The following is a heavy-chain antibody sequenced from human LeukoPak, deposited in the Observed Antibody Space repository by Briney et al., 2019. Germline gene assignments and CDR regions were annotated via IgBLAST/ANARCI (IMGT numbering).Heavy chain of an antibody. J-gene: IGHJ4*02. Sequence: GGSLRLSCEASGFTLSSYSMNWVRQAPGKGLEWVSSITRSSSYIYYADSVKGRFTISRDNAKNSLYLQMNSLRAEDTAVYYCARDPRGGSGDYWGQGTLVTVSS. D-gene: IGHD3-16*01. CDR3: ARDPRGGSGDY. V-gene: IGHV3-21*01. CDR2: ITRSSSYI. CDR1: GFTLSSYS.